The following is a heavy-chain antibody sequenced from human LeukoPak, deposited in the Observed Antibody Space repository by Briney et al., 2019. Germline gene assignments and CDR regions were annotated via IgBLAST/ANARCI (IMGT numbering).Heavy chain of an antibody. V-gene: IGHV1-18*01. CDR2: ISAYNGNT. J-gene: IGHJ4*02. D-gene: IGHD1-26*01. CDR3: ARVPRLFSGSYSDY. Sequence: GASVNVSCKASGYTFTSYGISWVRQAPGQGLEWMGWISAYNGNTNYAQKLQGRVTMTTDTSTSTAYMELRSLRSDDTAVYYCARVPRLFSGSYSDYWGQGTLVTVSS. CDR1: GYTFTSYG.